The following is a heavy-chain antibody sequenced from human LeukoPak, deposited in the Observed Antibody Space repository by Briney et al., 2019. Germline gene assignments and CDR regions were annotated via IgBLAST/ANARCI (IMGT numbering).Heavy chain of an antibody. Sequence: PGGSLRLSCAASGFTVSSNYMSWVRQAPGKGLEWVSIIYSGGSTFYVDSVKGRFTISRDNARNSLYLQLNSLRAEDTAVYYCARATYDYVWGSYRYNSQFDYWGQGTLVTVSS. CDR1: GFTVSSNY. D-gene: IGHD3-16*02. J-gene: IGHJ4*02. V-gene: IGHV3-53*01. CDR3: ARATYDYVWGSYRYNSQFDY. CDR2: IYSGGST.